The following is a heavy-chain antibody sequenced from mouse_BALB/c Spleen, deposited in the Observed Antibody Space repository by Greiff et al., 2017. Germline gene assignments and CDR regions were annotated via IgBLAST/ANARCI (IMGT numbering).Heavy chain of an antibody. CDR2: ISSGGSYT. CDR3: ASPQFITTATKAFAY. Sequence: EVMLVESGGGLVKPGGSLKLSCAASGFTFSSYAMSWVRQTPEKRLEWVATISSGGSYTYYPDSVKGRFTISRDNAKNTLYLQMSSLRSEDTAMYYCASPQFITTATKAFAYWGQGTLVTVSA. V-gene: IGHV5-9-1*01. D-gene: IGHD1-2*01. J-gene: IGHJ3*01. CDR1: GFTFSSYA.